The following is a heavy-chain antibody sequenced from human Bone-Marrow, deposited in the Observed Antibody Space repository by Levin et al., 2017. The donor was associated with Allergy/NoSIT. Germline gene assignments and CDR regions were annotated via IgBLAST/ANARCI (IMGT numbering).Heavy chain of an antibody. J-gene: IGHJ6*02. CDR1: GFSFSSRW. Sequence: GGSLRLSCVASGFSFSSRWMHWIRQGPGKGLVWVSRINPEETTTNYADSVRGRFTISRENARNTLFLQMDSLRAEDTATYYCARGVPSAADGMDVWGQGTTVTVSS. CDR3: ARGVPSAADGMDV. V-gene: IGHV3-74*01. CDR2: INPEETTT. D-gene: IGHD6-25*01.